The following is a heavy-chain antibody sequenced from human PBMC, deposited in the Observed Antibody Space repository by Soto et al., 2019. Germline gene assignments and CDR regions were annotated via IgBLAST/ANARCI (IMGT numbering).Heavy chain of an antibody. V-gene: IGHV3-30-3*01. CDR1: GFTFSSYA. CDR3: ARDRGYCSGGSCPHYYYYGMDV. Sequence: GGSLILSCAAAGFTFSSYAMHWVRQAPGKGLEWVAVISYDGSNKYYADSVKGRFTISRDNSKNTLYLQMNSLRAEDTAVYYCARDRGYCSGGSCPHYYYYGMDVWGQGTTVTVSS. D-gene: IGHD2-15*01. J-gene: IGHJ6*02. CDR2: ISYDGSNK.